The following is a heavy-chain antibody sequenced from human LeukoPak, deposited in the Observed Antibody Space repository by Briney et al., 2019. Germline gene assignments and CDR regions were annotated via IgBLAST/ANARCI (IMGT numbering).Heavy chain of an antibody. CDR3: VREATIFGVVLHGMDV. V-gene: IGHV1-2*02. D-gene: IGHD3-3*01. Sequence: ASVKVSCKASGYTFTAYYMHWIRQAPGQGLEWMGWINPNSGGTNLAQKFQGRVTMTRDTSISTAYMELSRLRSDDTAVYYCVREATIFGVVLHGMDVWGQGTTVTVSS. J-gene: IGHJ6*02. CDR1: GYTFTAYY. CDR2: INPNSGGT.